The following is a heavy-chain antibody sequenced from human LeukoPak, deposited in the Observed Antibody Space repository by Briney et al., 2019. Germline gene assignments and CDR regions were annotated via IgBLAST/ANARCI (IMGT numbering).Heavy chain of an antibody. CDR2: ISWYSGNI. Sequence: GSSLTLPCAPSGLTFDDYAMHCARQARGKGLEWVAGISWYSGNIGYADSVKGRFTISRDNAKNSLYLQMNSLRAEDTALYYCAKDIGAGVDYDSSGRHDAFDIWGQGTMVTVSS. V-gene: IGHV3-9*01. J-gene: IGHJ3*02. CDR1: GLTFDDYA. CDR3: AKDIGAGVDYDSSGRHDAFDI. D-gene: IGHD3-22*01.